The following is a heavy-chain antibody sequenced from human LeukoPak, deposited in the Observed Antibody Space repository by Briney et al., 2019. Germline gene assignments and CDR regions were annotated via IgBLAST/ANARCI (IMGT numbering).Heavy chain of an antibody. V-gene: IGHV1-69*05. CDR1: GGTFSSYA. CDR2: IIPIFGTA. D-gene: IGHD3-22*01. Sequence: GSSVKVSCKASGGTFSSYAISWVRQAPGQGLEWMGGIIPIFGTANYAQKFQGRVTITTDESTSTAYMELSSLRSEDTAVYYCARAGGYYYDSSGYYYPRWYFDLWGRGTLVTVSS. J-gene: IGHJ2*01. CDR3: ARAGGYYYDSSGYYYPRWYFDL.